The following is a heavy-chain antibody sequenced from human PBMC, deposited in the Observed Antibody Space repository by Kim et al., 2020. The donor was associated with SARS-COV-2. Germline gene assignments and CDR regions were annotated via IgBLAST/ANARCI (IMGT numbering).Heavy chain of an antibody. Sequence: GGSLRLSCAASGFTFSSYWMSWVRQAPGKGLEWVANIKQDGSEKYYVDSVKGRFTISRDNAKNSLYLQMNSLRAEDTAVYYCARILGGSYYSDAFDIWGQGTMVTVSS. CDR1: GFTFSSYW. CDR2: IKQDGSEK. CDR3: ARILGGSYYSDAFDI. V-gene: IGHV3-7*01. D-gene: IGHD1-26*01. J-gene: IGHJ3*02.